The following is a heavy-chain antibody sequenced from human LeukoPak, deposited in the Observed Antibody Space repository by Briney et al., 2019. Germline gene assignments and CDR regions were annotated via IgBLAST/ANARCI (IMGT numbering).Heavy chain of an antibody. J-gene: IGHJ4*02. CDR2: IYYSGST. CDR3: ARGPLWFGEYYFDY. D-gene: IGHD3-10*01. V-gene: IGHV4-59*01. CDR1: GASISNYY. Sequence: SETLSLTCTVSGASISNYYWSWIRQPPGKGLEWIGYIYYSGSTNYNPSLKSRVTISVDTSKNQFSLKLSSVTAADTAVYYCARGPLWFGEYYFDYWGQGTLVTVSS.